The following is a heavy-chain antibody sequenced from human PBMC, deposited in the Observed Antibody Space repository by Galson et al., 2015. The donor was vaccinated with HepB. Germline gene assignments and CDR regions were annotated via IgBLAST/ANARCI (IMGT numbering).Heavy chain of an antibody. CDR2: TYYRSKWYN. J-gene: IGHJ4*02. CDR1: GDSVPSNSVA. V-gene: IGHV6-1*01. D-gene: IGHD3-16*01. CDR3: TRQRGGFDY. Sequence: CAISGDSVPSNSVAWNWIRQSPSRGLEWLGRTYYRSKWYNDYALSVKSRITINSDTSKNQFSLQLNSVTPDDTAVYYCTRQRGGFDYWGQGNLVTVSS.